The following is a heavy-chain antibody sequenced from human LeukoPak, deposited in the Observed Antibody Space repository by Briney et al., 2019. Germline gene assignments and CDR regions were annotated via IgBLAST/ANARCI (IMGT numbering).Heavy chain of an antibody. V-gene: IGHV3-33*08. D-gene: IGHD3-22*01. Sequence: GGSLRLSCAASGFTFSSYAMHWVRQAPGKGLEWVAVIWYDGSNKYYADSVKGRFTISRDNSKNTLYLQMNSLRAEDTAVYYCARDYWSYYYDSSGYYNYWGQGILVTVSS. J-gene: IGHJ4*02. CDR2: IWYDGSNK. CDR1: GFTFSSYA. CDR3: ARDYWSYYYDSSGYYNY.